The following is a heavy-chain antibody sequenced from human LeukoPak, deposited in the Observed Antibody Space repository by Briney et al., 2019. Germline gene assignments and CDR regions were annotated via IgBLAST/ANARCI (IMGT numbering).Heavy chain of an antibody. Sequence: GGSLRLSCAASGFISSSSVMHWVRQAPGKGLEWVAVISHDGGNKYYADSVKGRFTISRDNSKSTLYLQMNSLRAEDTAVYYCARVVVSSSSDYFDYWGQGTLVTVSS. V-gene: IGHV3-30*04. D-gene: IGHD6-6*01. CDR3: ARVVVSSSSDYFDY. CDR2: ISHDGGNK. J-gene: IGHJ4*02. CDR1: GFISSSSV.